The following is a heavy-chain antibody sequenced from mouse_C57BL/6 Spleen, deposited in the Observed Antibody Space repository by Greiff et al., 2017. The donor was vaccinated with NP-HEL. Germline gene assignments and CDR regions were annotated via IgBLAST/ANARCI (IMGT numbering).Heavy chain of an antibody. D-gene: IGHD2-4*01. J-gene: IGHJ3*01. CDR3: ARNDYDGGTWFAY. V-gene: IGHV1-82*01. CDR1: GYAFSSSW. CDR2: IYPGDGDT. Sequence: QVQLQQSGPELVKPGASVKISCKASGYAFSSSWMNWVKQRPGKGLEWIGRIYPGDGDTNYNGKFKGKATLTADKSSSTAYMQLSSLTSEDSAVYFCARNDYDGGTWFAYWGQGTLVTVSA.